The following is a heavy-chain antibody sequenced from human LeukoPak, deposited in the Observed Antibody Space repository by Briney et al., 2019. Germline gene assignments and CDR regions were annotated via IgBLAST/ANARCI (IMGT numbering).Heavy chain of an antibody. J-gene: IGHJ3*02. V-gene: IGHV3-74*01. CDR2: INGDGTII. CDR1: GFTFSSFY. Sequence: PGGSLRLSCAASGFTFSSFYMHWVRHAPGKGLVWVSRINGDGTIINYADSVKGRFTISRDNAKNTLCLQMNSLRAEDTALYYCARGEYPHAFDIWGQGTMVSVSS. CDR3: ARGEYPHAFDI. D-gene: IGHD2-2*02.